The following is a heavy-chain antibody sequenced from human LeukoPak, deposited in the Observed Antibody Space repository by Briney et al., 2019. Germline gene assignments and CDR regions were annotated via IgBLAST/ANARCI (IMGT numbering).Heavy chain of an antibody. CDR1: GFTFSSYA. D-gene: IGHD2-2*01. Sequence: GGSLRLSCAASGFTFSSYAMSWVRQAPGKGLEWVSAISGSGGSTYYADSVKGRFTISRDNSKNMLYLQMNSLRAEDTAVYYCAKGGKYCSSTSCRNLDYWGQGTLVTVSS. CDR2: ISGSGGST. V-gene: IGHV3-23*01. CDR3: AKGGKYCSSTSCRNLDY. J-gene: IGHJ4*02.